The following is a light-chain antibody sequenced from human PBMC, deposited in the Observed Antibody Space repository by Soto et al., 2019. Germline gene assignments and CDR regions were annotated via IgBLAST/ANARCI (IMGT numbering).Light chain of an antibody. CDR2: DNN. CDR1: SSNIETNF. V-gene: IGLV1-51*01. CDR3: VTWDTSLTTTVL. Sequence: QSVLTQPPSVSAAPGQTVIISCSGSSSNIETNFVSWYQQHPGTAPKLLIFDNNKRPSGIPDRFSGSKSGTSATLGITGLQTGDEADYYCVTWDTSLTTTVLFGGGTKLTVL. J-gene: IGLJ2*01.